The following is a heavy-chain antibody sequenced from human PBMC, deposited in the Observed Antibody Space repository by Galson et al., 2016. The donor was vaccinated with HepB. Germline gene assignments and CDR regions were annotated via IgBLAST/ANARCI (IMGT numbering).Heavy chain of an antibody. J-gene: IGHJ5*02. V-gene: IGHV4-61*02. CDR2: IYTSGST. D-gene: IGHD3-3*01. CDR1: GGSISSGSYY. Sequence: LSLSCTVSGGSISSGSYYWSWIRQPAGKGLEWIGRIYTSGSTNYNPSLKSRVTISLDTSKNQFSLKLSSVTAADTAVYYCARGGGIFQFDPWGQGTLVTVSS. CDR3: ARGGGIFQFDP.